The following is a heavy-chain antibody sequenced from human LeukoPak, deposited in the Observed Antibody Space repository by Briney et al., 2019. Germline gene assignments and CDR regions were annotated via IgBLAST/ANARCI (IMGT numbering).Heavy chain of an antibody. Sequence: ASVKVSCKASGYTFTSYGISWVRQAPGQGLEWMGWISAYNGNTNYAQKLQGRVTMTTDTSTSTAYMELRSLRSDDTAVYYCARGLAFRRDGYNFDYWGQGTLVTVSS. CDR1: GYTFTSYG. D-gene: IGHD5-24*01. CDR2: ISAYNGNT. CDR3: ARGLAFRRDGYNFDY. V-gene: IGHV1-18*01. J-gene: IGHJ4*02.